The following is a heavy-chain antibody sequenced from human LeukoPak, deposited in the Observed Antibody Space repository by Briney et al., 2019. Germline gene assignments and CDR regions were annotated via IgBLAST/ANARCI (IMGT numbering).Heavy chain of an antibody. CDR3: ARVVTPRYCSSTSCYWKGWFDP. CDR2: INPNSGGT. CDR1: GYTFTGYY. D-gene: IGHD2-2*01. V-gene: IGHV1-2*02. J-gene: IGHJ5*02. Sequence: ASVKVSCKASGYTFTGYYMHWVRQAPGQGLEWMGWINPNSGGTNYAQKFQGRVTMTRDTSISTAYMELSRLRSDDTAVYYCARVVTPRYCSSTSCYWKGWFDPWGQGTLVTVSS.